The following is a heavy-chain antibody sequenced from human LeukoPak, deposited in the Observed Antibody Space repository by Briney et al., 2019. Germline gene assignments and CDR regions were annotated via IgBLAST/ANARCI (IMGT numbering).Heavy chain of an antibody. CDR3: ARWGEESWIQLWLPSGYFDY. V-gene: IGHV1-18*01. CDR1: GYTFTSYG. CDR2: ISADNGKT. J-gene: IGHJ4*02. D-gene: IGHD5-18*01. Sequence: GASMKVSCKTSGYTFTSYGISWVRQAPGQGLEWMGWISADNGKTNYAQKLQGRVTMTTDTSTTTAYMELRSLRSDDTAVYCCARWGEESWIQLWLPSGYFDYWGQGTLVTVPS.